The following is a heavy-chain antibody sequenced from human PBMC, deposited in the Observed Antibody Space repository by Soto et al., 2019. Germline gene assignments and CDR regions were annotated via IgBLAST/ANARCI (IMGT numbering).Heavy chain of an antibody. Sequence: QVQLVESGGGVVQPGRSLRLSCAASGFSFSNYAFHWVRQAPGKGLEWVAVTSYDGGNKYYADPVKGRFTISRDNSKNTLYLQMNSLRPEDTAVYYCARESAAGLYYYYGMDVWGQGTTVTVSS. CDR1: GFSFSNYA. J-gene: IGHJ6*02. D-gene: IGHD6-13*01. CDR2: TSYDGGNK. V-gene: IGHV3-30-3*01. CDR3: ARESAAGLYYYYGMDV.